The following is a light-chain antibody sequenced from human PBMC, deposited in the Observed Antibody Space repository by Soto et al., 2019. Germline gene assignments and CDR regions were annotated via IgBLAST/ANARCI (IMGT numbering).Light chain of an antibody. V-gene: IGKV3-15*01. CDR3: HQYNNWPSGT. CDR1: QSVSSK. J-gene: IGKJ4*01. CDR2: GAS. Sequence: EIVMTQSPATLSVSPGERATLSCRASQSVSSKLAWYQQKPGQAPRLLIYGASTRATGIPARFSGSGSGTEFTLTISSLQSEDFAVYYCHQYNNWPSGTFGGGTKVEIK.